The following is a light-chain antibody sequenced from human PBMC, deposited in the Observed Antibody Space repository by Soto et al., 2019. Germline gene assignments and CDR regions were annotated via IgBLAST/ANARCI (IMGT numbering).Light chain of an antibody. CDR3: QQSYSAPLYT. J-gene: IGKJ2*01. V-gene: IGKV1-39*01. CDR2: AAS. Sequence: DIQMTQSPSSLSASVGDRVTITCRASESIHNYLNWYQQKPGKAPNLLIYAASNLQSGAPSRFSGSGSGTECTLTINSLQPEDFASYYCQQSYSAPLYTFGQGTKLEIK. CDR1: ESIHNY.